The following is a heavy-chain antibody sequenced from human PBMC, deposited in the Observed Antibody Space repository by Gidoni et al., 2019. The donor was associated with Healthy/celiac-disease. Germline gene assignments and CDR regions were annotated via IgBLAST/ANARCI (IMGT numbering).Heavy chain of an antibody. D-gene: IGHD6-13*01. CDR2: IKSKTDGGTT. J-gene: IGHJ4*02. CDR1: GFTFSNAW. Sequence: EVQLVESGGGLVKPGGSLRLSCAASGFTFSNAWMSWVRQAPGKGLEWVGRIKSKTDGGTTDYAAPVKGRFTISRDDSKNTLYLQMNSLKTEDTAVYYCTTGYSSSWPLDYWGQGTLVTVSS. CDR3: TTGYSSSWPLDY. V-gene: IGHV3-15*01.